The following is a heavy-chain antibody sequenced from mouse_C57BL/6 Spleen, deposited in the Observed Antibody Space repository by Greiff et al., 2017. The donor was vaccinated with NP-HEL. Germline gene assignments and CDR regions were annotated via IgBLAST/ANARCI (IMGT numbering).Heavy chain of an antibody. CDR2: IDPSDSYT. V-gene: IGHV1-50*01. D-gene: IGHD2-4*01. CDR1: GYTFTSYW. Sequence: QVQLQQPGAELVKPGASVKLSCKASGYTFTSYWMQWVKQRPGQGLEWIGEIDPSDSYTNYTQKFKGKATLTVDTSSSTAYMQLSSLTSEDSAVYYCARRGDYGYAMDYWGQGTSVTVSS. J-gene: IGHJ4*01. CDR3: ARRGDYGYAMDY.